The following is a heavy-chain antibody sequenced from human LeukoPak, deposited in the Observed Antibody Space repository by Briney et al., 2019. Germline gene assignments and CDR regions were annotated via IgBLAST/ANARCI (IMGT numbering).Heavy chain of an antibody. D-gene: IGHD3-22*01. CDR3: ARGSWGYYDSSGYYHPYPHTASQIDY. CDR1: GGSISSGGYY. V-gene: IGHV4-31*03. CDR2: IYYSGST. Sequence: SQTLSLTCTVSGGSISSGGYYWSWIRQHPGKGLEWIGYIYYSGSTYYNPSLKSRVTISVDTSKNQFSLKLSSVTAADTAVYYCARGSWGYYDSSGYYHPYPHTASQIDYWGQGTLVTDSS. J-gene: IGHJ4*02.